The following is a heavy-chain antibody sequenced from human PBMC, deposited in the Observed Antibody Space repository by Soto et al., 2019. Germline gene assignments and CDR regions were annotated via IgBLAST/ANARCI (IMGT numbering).Heavy chain of an antibody. J-gene: IGHJ4*02. V-gene: IGHV4-31*03. Sequence: QVQLQESGPGLVKPSQTLSLTCNVSGGSISTGGYYWSWIRQHPGKGLEWIGYIYDSGSTDYNPSITSRVTISVGTYKNHFSLKPRSVTSADTARYDCAREPLTWVQGTLVTVSS. CDR1: GGSISTGGYY. CDR3: AREPLT. CDR2: IYDSGST.